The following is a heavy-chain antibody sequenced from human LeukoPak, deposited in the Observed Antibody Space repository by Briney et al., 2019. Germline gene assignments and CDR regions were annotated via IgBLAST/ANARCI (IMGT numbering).Heavy chain of an antibody. CDR1: GFTFSSYW. V-gene: IGHV3-74*01. J-gene: IGHJ4*02. D-gene: IGHD3-3*01. Sequence: PGGSLRLSCAASGFTFSSYWMHWVRQAPGKGLVWVSRINTDGSSTSYADSVKGRFTISRDNAKNTLYLQMNSLRAEDTAVYYCARGRFLEWPSGEVDYWGQGTLVTVSS. CDR2: INTDGSST. CDR3: ARGRFLEWPSGEVDY.